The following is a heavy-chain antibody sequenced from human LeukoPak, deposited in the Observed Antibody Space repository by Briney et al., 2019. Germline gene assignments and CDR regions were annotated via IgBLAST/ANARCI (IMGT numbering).Heavy chain of an antibody. CDR2: IYYSGST. CDR3: ASQGGGLNYYGMDV. Sequence: SQTLSLTCTVSGGSISSYCWSWIRQPPGKGLEWIGYIYYSGSTNYNPSLKSRVTISVDTSKNQFSLKLSSVTAADTAVYYCASQGGGLNYYGMDVWGQGTTVTVSS. V-gene: IGHV4-59*01. J-gene: IGHJ6*02. D-gene: IGHD3-16*01. CDR1: GGSISSYC.